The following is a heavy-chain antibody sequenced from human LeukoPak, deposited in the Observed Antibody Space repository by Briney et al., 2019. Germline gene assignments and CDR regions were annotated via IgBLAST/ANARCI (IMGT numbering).Heavy chain of an antibody. CDR2: ISPYNPNT. V-gene: IGHV1-18*01. Sequence: PGQXXXXMGAISPYNPNTNYPHTLHGRVTMPPHTSTSTAYMHLTSLTSDDTAVYYCARDPMVRGVDISFDPWGQGTLVTVSS. D-gene: IGHD3-10*01. CDR3: ARDPMVRGVDISFDP. J-gene: IGHJ5*02.